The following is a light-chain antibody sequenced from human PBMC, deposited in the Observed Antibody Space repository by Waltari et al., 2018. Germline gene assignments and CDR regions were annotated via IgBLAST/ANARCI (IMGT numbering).Light chain of an antibody. CDR2: SVS. Sequence: DIQMTQSPSSLPASVGDRFTITCRTSQKIDTYLNWFQQKAGKAPNLLISSVSTLQSGVPSRFSGSGSGTEFTLTISSLQPEDFATYFCQQSYNTPPMYTFGQGTKLELK. V-gene: IGKV1-39*01. J-gene: IGKJ2*01. CDR3: QQSYNTPPMYT. CDR1: QKIDTY.